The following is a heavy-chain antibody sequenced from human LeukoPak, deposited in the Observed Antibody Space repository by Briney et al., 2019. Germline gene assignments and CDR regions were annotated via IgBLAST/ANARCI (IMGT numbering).Heavy chain of an antibody. J-gene: IGHJ4*02. Sequence: GESLKISCKGSGYSFTSYWIGWVRQMPARGLEWMGIIYPGDSDTRYSPSFQGQVTISADKSISTAHLQWSSLKASDTAIYYCARLSDRGTGYFDYWGQGTLVTVSS. V-gene: IGHV5-51*01. CDR2: IYPGDSDT. D-gene: IGHD3-16*01. CDR3: ARLSDRGTGYFDY. CDR1: GYSFTSYW.